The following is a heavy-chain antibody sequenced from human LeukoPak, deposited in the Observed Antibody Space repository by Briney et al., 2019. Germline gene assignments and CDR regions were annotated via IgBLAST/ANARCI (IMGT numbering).Heavy chain of an antibody. Sequence: GGSLRLSCAASGFTFSSYAMSRVRQAPGKGLESALAISGSGGSTYYADSVKGRFTISRDNSKNTLYLQMNSLRAEDTAVYYCAKDIGMVRESEFYYWGQGTLVTVSP. J-gene: IGHJ4*02. CDR3: AKDIGMVRESEFYY. V-gene: IGHV3-23*01. CDR1: GFTFSSYA. D-gene: IGHD3-10*01. CDR2: ISGSGGST.